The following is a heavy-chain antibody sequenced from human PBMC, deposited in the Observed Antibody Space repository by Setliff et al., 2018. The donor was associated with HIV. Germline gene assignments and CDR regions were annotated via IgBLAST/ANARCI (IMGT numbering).Heavy chain of an antibody. V-gene: IGHV3-15*01. D-gene: IGHD6-13*01. CDR3: TAALQQQVVRWFDP. CDR2: IKSKTDGGTT. Sequence: GGSLRLSCEASGFIFSSAWMSWVRQTPGKGLEWVGRIKSKTDGGTTDYAAPVKGRFTISRDDSKNTLYLQMNSLKTEDTAVYYCTAALQQQVVRWFDPWGQGTLVTVSS. J-gene: IGHJ5*02. CDR1: GFIFSSAW.